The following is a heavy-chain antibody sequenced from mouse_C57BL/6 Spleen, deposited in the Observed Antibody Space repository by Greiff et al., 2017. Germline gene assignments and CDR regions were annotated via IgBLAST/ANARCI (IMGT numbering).Heavy chain of an antibody. Sequence: QVQLQQSGAELVMPGASVKLSCKASGYTFTSYWMHWVKQRPGQGLEWIGEIDPSDSNTNYNQKFKGKSTLTVDKSSGTANMQLSSLTSEDSAVYYCARSARRPYYFDYWGQGTTLTVSS. CDR1: GYTFTSYW. CDR3: ARSARRPYYFDY. V-gene: IGHV1-69*01. CDR2: IDPSDSNT. J-gene: IGHJ2*01.